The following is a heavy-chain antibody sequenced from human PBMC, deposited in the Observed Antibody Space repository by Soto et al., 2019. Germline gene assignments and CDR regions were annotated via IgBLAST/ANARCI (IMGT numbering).Heavy chain of an antibody. Sequence: SETLSLTCTVSGGSISSGDYYWSWIRQPPGKGLEWIGYIYYSGSTYYNPSLKSRVTISVDTSKNQFSLKLSSVTAADTAVYYCARERYYDSSGYPAFDYWGQGTLVTVPS. D-gene: IGHD3-22*01. J-gene: IGHJ4*02. CDR2: IYYSGST. CDR3: ARERYYDSSGYPAFDY. V-gene: IGHV4-30-4*01. CDR1: GGSISSGDYY.